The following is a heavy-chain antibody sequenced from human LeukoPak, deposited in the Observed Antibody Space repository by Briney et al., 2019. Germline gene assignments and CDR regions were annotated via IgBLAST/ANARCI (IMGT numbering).Heavy chain of an antibody. V-gene: IGHV3-21*01. J-gene: IGHJ4*02. Sequence: GGSLRLSCAASGFTFSSCSMNWVRQAPGKGLEWVSSISSSSSYIYYADSVKGRFTISRDNAKNSLYLQMNSLRAEDTAVYYCARAEDDFWSGYYSVDYWGQGTLVTVSS. CDR3: ARAEDDFWSGYYSVDY. CDR2: ISSSSSYI. CDR1: GFTFSSCS. D-gene: IGHD3-3*01.